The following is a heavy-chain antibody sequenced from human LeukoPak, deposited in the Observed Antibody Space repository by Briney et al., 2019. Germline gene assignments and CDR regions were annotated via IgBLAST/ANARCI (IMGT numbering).Heavy chain of an antibody. V-gene: IGHV3-21*01. CDR1: GFTFSSYS. D-gene: IGHD4-17*01. Sequence: GGSLRLSCAASGFTFSSYSMNWVRQAPGKGLEWVSSISSGSSYIYYADSVKGRFTISRDNAKNSLHLQMNSLRAEDTAVYYCARDHDYGVINAWGQGTLVTVSS. J-gene: IGHJ5*02. CDR2: ISSGSSYI. CDR3: ARDHDYGVINA.